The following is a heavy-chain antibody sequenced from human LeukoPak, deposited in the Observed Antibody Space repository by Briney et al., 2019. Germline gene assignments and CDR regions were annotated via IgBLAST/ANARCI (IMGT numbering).Heavy chain of an antibody. Sequence: GGSLRLSCAASGFTFSSYAMSWVRQAQGKGLEWVSAISGSGGSTYYADSVKGRFTISRDNSKNTLYLQMNSLRAEDTAVYYCAKDTAIARFLEWLLFFDYWGQGTLVTVSS. V-gene: IGHV3-23*01. CDR3: AKDTAIARFLEWLLFFDY. J-gene: IGHJ4*02. CDR1: GFTFSSYA. D-gene: IGHD3-3*01. CDR2: ISGSGGST.